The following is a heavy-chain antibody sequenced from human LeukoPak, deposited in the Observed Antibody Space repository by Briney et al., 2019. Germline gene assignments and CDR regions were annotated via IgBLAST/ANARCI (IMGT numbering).Heavy chain of an antibody. V-gene: IGHV4-39*07. CDR2: IYYSGST. D-gene: IGHD5-18*01. Sequence: SETLSLTCTVSGGSISSYYWGWIRQPPGKGLEWIGSIYYSGSTYYNPSLKSRVTISVDTSKNQFSLKLSSVTAADTAVHYCAREGYNTIDYWGQGTLVTVSS. CDR3: AREGYNTIDY. CDR1: GGSISSYY. J-gene: IGHJ4*02.